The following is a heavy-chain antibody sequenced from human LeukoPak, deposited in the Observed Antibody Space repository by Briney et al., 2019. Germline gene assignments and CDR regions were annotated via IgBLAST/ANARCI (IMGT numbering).Heavy chain of an antibody. CDR1: GFTFSSYS. J-gene: IGHJ5*02. CDR2: ISSSSSTI. D-gene: IGHD6-13*01. CDR3: AWGPSKAASGRNWFDP. V-gene: IGHV3-48*01. Sequence: GGSLRLSCAASGFTFSSYSMNWVRQAPGKGLEWVSYISSSSSTIYYADSVKGRFTISRDNAKNSLYLQMNSLRAEDTAVYYCAWGPSKAASGRNWFDPWGQGTLVTVSS.